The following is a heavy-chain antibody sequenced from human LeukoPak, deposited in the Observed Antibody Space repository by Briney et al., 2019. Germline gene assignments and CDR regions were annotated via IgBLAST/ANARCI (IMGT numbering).Heavy chain of an antibody. D-gene: IGHD2-8*01. Sequence: AASVSVSCKTSGYTFTGYYMHWVRQAPGQGLEWMGWINHNTGGTNYAKRLVSMVTMTRDTSISTVYMELSRVRSDDTAVYYCAPTNRWNFYFDYWGQGTLVTVSS. CDR3: APTNRWNFYFDY. CDR2: INHNTGGT. CDR1: GYTFTGYY. V-gene: IGHV1-2*02. J-gene: IGHJ4*02.